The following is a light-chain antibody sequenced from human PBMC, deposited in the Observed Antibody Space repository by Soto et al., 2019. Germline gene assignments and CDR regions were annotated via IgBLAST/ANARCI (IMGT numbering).Light chain of an antibody. J-gene: IGLJ2*01. CDR1: SSDIGSYTL. Sequence: QSALTQPASVSGSPGQSITISCTGTSSDIGSYTLVSWYQQHPGKAPQVIIYEVSKWPSGVSNRFSGSKSGNTASLTISGLQAEDEADDYCCSYAGSSTLVFGGGTKLTVL. V-gene: IGLV2-23*02. CDR3: CSYAGSSTLV. CDR2: EVS.